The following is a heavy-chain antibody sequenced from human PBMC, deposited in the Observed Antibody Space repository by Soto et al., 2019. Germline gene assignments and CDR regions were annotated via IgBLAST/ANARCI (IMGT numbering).Heavy chain of an antibody. V-gene: IGHV4-31*03. J-gene: IGHJ6*02. Sequence: SETLSLTCTVSGGSISSGGYYWSWIRQHPGKGLEWIGYIYYSGSTYYNPSLKSRVTISVDTSKNQFSLKLSSVTAADTAVYYCARDRLGTAMVKCYYGMDVWGQGTTVTVSS. D-gene: IGHD5-18*01. CDR3: ARDRLGTAMVKCYYGMDV. CDR2: IYYSGST. CDR1: GGSISSGGYY.